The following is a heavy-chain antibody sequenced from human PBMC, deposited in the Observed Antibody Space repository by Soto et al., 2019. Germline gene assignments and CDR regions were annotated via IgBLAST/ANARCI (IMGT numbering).Heavy chain of an antibody. Sequence: SVKVSCKASGGTFSSYAISWLRQAPGQGLEWMGGIIPIFGTANYAQKFQGRVTITADESTSTAYMELSSLRSEDTAVYYCARGGATYSNYVFWFDPWGQGTLVTVSS. CDR1: GGTFSSYA. CDR2: IIPIFGTA. J-gene: IGHJ5*02. CDR3: ARGGATYSNYVFWFDP. V-gene: IGHV1-69*13. D-gene: IGHD4-4*01.